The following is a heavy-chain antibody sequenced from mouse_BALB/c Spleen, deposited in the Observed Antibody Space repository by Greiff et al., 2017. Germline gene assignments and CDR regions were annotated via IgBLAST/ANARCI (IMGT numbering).Heavy chain of an antibody. V-gene: IGHV5-9-3*01. CDR2: ISSGGSYT. CDR1: GFTFSSYA. J-gene: IGHJ3*01. Sequence: EVKLVESGGGLVKPGGSLKLSCAASGFTFSSYAMSWVRQTPEKRLEWVATISSGGSYTYYPDSVKGRFTISRDNAKNTLYLQMSSLRSEDTAMYYCARQETMINWGQGTLVTVSA. CDR3: ARQETMIN. D-gene: IGHD2-4*01.